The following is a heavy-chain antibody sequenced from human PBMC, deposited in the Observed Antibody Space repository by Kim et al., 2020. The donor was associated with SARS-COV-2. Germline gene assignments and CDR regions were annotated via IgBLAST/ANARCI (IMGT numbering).Heavy chain of an antibody. CDR3: AKDYPVVTTTDDAFDI. V-gene: IGHV3-30*18. CDR1: GFTFSSYG. J-gene: IGHJ3*02. Sequence: GVSLRLSCAASGFTFSSYGMHWVRQAPGKGLEWVAVISYDGSNKYYADSVKGRFTISRDNSKNTLYLQMNSLRAEDTAVYYCAKDYPVVTTTDDAFDIWG. D-gene: IGHD2-21*02. CDR2: ISYDGSNK.